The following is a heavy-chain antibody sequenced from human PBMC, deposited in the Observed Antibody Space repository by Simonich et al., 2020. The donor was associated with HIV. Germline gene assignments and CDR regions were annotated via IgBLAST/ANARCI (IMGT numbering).Heavy chain of an antibody. Sequence: QVHLQQWGAGLLKPSETLSLTCAVYGESFSSYYWTWTRQPPGKGLEWIGEINHSGSPNYNPSPESRVPISIDTSKNQFSLKLRFVTAADTAVYYCARREGFWFDPWGQGALVLVSS. V-gene: IGHV4-34*01. CDR3: ARREGFWFDP. CDR1: GESFSSYY. J-gene: IGHJ5*02. CDR2: INHSGSP.